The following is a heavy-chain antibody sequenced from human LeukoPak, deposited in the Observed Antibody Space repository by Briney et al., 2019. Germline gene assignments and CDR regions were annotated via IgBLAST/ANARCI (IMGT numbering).Heavy chain of an antibody. D-gene: IGHD1-1*01. V-gene: IGHV7-4-1*02. J-gene: IGHJ5*02. Sequence: ASVKVSCKASGYTFSNYDINWVRQAPGQGLEWMGWINTNTGNPTYAQGFTGRFVFSLDTSVSTAYLQISSLKAEDTAVYYCARETTTGGRTTTRFDPWGQGTLVTVSS. CDR1: GYTFSNYD. CDR2: INTNTGNP. CDR3: ARETTTGGRTTTRFDP.